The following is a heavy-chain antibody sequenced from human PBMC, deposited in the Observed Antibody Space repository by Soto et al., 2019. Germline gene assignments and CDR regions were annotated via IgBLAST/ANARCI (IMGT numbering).Heavy chain of an antibody. CDR1: GGTFSSYA. J-gene: IGHJ5*02. D-gene: IGHD3-22*01. Sequence: QVQLVQSGAEVKKPGSSVKVSCKASGGTFSSYAISWVRQAPGQGLEWMGEIIPIFGTANYAQKFQGRVTITADESXSXXSMELSSLRSEDTAVYYCARDRGPSSGYYPYWFDPWGQGTLVSVSS. CDR3: ARDRGPSSGYYPYWFDP. CDR2: IIPIFGTA. V-gene: IGHV1-69*12.